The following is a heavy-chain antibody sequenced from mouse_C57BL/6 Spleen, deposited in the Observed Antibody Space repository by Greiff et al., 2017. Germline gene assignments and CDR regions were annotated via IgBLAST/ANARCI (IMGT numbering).Heavy chain of an antibody. CDR3: ARRGYYDYDGFAY. V-gene: IGHV1-54*01. D-gene: IGHD2-4*01. CDR1: GYAFTNYL. Sequence: VQLQQSGAELVRPGTSVKVSCKASGYAFTNYLIEWVKQRPGQGLEWIGVINSGSGGNNYNEKFKGKATLTADKSSSTAYMQLSSLTSEDSAVYFCARRGYYDYDGFAYWGQGTLVTVSA. J-gene: IGHJ3*01. CDR2: INSGSGGN.